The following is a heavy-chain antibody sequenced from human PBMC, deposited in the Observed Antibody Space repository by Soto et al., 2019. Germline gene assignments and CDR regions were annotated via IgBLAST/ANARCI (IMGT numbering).Heavy chain of an antibody. Sequence: SETLSLTCTVFGGSISSGGYYWSWIRQHPGKGLEWIGYIYYSGSTYYNPSLKSRVTISVDTSKNQFSLRAEDTAVYYCASTIAARVGYWGQGTLVTVSS. CDR2: IYYSGST. V-gene: IGHV4-31*03. D-gene: IGHD6-6*01. CDR3: ASTIAARVGY. CDR1: GGSISSGGYY. J-gene: IGHJ4*02.